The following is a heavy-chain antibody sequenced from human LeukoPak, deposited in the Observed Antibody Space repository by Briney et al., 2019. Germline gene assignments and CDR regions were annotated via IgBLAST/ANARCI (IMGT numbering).Heavy chain of an antibody. D-gene: IGHD3-10*01. CDR1: GFTFDDYA. CDR3: AKAHLPMVRGVTYFDY. Sequence: GRSLRLSCAASGFTFDDYAMHWVRHAPGKGLEWVSGISWNSGSIVYADSVKGRFTISRDNAKNSLYLQMNSLRAEDTALYYCAKAHLPMVRGVTYFDYWGQGTLVTVSS. J-gene: IGHJ4*02. CDR2: ISWNSGSI. V-gene: IGHV3-9*01.